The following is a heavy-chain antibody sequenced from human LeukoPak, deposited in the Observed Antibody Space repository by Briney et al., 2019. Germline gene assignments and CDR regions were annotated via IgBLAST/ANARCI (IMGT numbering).Heavy chain of an antibody. CDR3: AKSETWSSGWYVDY. J-gene: IGHJ4*02. Sequence: GGSLRLSCAASGFTFSSYWMHWVRQAPGKGLVWVSRINSDGSSTSYADSVKGRFTISRDNAKNTLYLQMNSLRAEDTAVFYCAKSETWSSGWYVDYWGQGTLVTVSS. CDR2: INSDGSST. D-gene: IGHD6-19*01. CDR1: GFTFSSYW. V-gene: IGHV3-74*01.